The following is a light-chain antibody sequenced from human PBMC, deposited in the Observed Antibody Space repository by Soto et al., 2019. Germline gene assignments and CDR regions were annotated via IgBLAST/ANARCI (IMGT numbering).Light chain of an antibody. J-gene: IGKJ1*01. CDR3: QQSYISPWT. Sequence: DIQMTQSPSSLTASVGDRVTITCRASQSIATYLTWYQQKPGRAPEILIFAASNLQRAVPSRFRGSGSGTDFTLTITSLQPEDLATYYCQQSYISPWTFGQGTMVEIK. CDR1: QSIATY. CDR2: AAS. V-gene: IGKV1-39*01.